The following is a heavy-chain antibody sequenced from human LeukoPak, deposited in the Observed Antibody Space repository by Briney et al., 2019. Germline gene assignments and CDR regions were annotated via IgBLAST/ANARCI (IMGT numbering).Heavy chain of an antibody. J-gene: IGHJ4*02. D-gene: IGHD3-22*01. Sequence: VASVKVSCKASGGTFSSYTISWMRQAPGQGLEWMGRIIPILGIANYAQKFQGRVTITADKSTSTAYMELSSLRSEDTAVYYCARGPLRGYYDSSGYYYGYWGQGTLVTVSS. CDR3: ARGPLRGYYDSSGYYYGY. CDR2: IIPILGIA. CDR1: GGTFSSYT. V-gene: IGHV1-69*02.